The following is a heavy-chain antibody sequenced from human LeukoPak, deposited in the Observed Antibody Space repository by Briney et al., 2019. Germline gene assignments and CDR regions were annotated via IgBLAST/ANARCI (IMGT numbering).Heavy chain of an antibody. CDR1: GYTFTGYY. D-gene: IGHD2-15*01. CDR3: ARVRYCSGGSCSYYMDV. CDR2: MNPNSGNT. J-gene: IGHJ6*03. Sequence: ASVKVSCKASGYTFTGYYMHWVRQATGQGLEWMGWMNPNSGNTGYAQKFQGRVTITRNTSISTAYMELSSLRSEDTAVYYCARVRYCSGGSCSYYMDVWGKGTTVTVSS. V-gene: IGHV1-8*03.